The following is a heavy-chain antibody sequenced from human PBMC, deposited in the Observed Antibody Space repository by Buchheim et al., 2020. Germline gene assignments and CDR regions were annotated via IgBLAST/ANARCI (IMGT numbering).Heavy chain of an antibody. V-gene: IGHV3-23*01. J-gene: IGHJ4*02. CDR2: LSVSGGST. D-gene: IGHD5-24*01. CDR3: AKAQFSMYYFDY. Sequence: EVQLLESGGGLIQPGGSLRLSCAASGFTFSSYAMSWVRQAPGKGLEWVSALSVSGGSTYYADSVKGRFTISRDNSKNTLSLQMKSLSAEDTAVYYCAKAQFSMYYFDYWGQGIL. CDR1: GFTFSSYA.